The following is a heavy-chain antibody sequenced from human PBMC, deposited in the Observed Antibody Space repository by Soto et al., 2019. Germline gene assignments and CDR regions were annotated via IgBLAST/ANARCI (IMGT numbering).Heavy chain of an antibody. Sequence: ASVKVSCKASGYTFTSYDINWVRQATGQGLEWMGWMNPNSGNTGYAQKFQGRVTMTRNTSISTAYMELSSLRSEDTAVYYCATAPRYCRGGSCYSFDYWGQGTLVTVSS. D-gene: IGHD2-15*01. J-gene: IGHJ4*02. V-gene: IGHV1-8*01. CDR2: MNPNSGNT. CDR1: GYTFTSYD. CDR3: ATAPRYCRGGSCYSFDY.